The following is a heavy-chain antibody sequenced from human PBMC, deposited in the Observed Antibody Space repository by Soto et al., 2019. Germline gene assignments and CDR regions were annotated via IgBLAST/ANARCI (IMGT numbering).Heavy chain of an antibody. D-gene: IGHD6-19*01. J-gene: IGHJ3*02. CDR3: ATVIAVAGTKGFDI. CDR1: GYTLTELS. Sequence: GVPVKVSCKVSGYTLTELSMHWPQQAPGKGLEWMGGFDPEDGETIYAQKFQGRVTMTEDTSTDTAYMELSSLRSEDTAVYYCATVIAVAGTKGFDIWGQGTMVTVSS. V-gene: IGHV1-24*01. CDR2: FDPEDGET.